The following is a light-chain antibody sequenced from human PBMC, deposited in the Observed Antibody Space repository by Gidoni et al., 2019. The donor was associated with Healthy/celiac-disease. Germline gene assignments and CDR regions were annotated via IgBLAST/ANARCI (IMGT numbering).Light chain of an antibody. J-gene: IGLJ2*01. CDR2: QDS. V-gene: IGLV3-1*01. Sequence: SYELTLPPPASVSPGQTASIPCSGDNLGDKYACWSQQKPGQSPVLVFYQDSKRPSGIPGRFSGSNSGNTATLTISGTQAMDEADYYCQAWDSSTYVVFGGGTKLTVL. CDR1: NLGDKY. CDR3: QAWDSSTYVV.